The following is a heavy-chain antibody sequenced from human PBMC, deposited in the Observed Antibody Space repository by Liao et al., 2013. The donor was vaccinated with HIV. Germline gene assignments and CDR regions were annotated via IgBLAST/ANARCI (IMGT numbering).Heavy chain of an antibody. CDR2: INHSGST. V-gene: IGHV4-34*01. CDR1: GGSFSGYY. D-gene: IGHD5-18*01. Sequence: QVQLQQWGAGLLKPSETLSLTCVVYGGSFSGYYWSWIRQPPGKGLEWIGEINHSGSTNYNPSLKSRVTISVDTSMNQFSLKVSSVTAADTAVYYCARGAGYSYGRRMDIWGQGTMVTVSS. CDR3: ARGAGYSYGRRMDI. J-gene: IGHJ3*02.